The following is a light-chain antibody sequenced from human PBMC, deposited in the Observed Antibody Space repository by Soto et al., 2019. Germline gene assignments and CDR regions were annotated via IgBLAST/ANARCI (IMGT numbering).Light chain of an antibody. CDR2: DVS. Sequence: EIVLTQSPATLSLSPGERATLSCRASRSVAGYLAWYQKRPGQAPRLLMYDVSNRATGIPARFSGSGSGTDFTLTISRLEPEDFAVYYCQQYGSSPTWTFGQGTKVDIK. J-gene: IGKJ1*01. V-gene: IGKV3-20*01. CDR3: QQYGSSPTWT. CDR1: RSVAGY.